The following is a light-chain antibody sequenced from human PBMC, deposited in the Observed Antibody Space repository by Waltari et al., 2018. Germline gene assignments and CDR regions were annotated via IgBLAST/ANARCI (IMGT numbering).Light chain of an antibody. V-gene: IGKV3-11*01. Sequence: EIVLTQSPATLSLSPWERATLSCRASQSVSSYLAWYQQKPGQAPMLLIYDASNRATGIPARFSGSGSGTDFTLTISSLEPEDFAVYYCQQRSNWPPFTFGPGTKVDIK. CDR2: DAS. CDR3: QQRSNWPPFT. J-gene: IGKJ3*01. CDR1: QSVSSY.